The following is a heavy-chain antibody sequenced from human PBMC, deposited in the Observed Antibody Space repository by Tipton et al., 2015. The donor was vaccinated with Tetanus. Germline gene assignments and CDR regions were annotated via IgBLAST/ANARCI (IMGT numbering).Heavy chain of an antibody. CDR3: ARDRGLTTGGGIGMDV. CDR2: ISYSGST. J-gene: IGHJ6*02. Sequence: LRLSCTVSGGSINNYYWSWIRQPPGKGLEWIGYISYSGSTNSNPSLKTRVTISVDTSKNQFSLKLSSVTAADTAVYYCARDRGLTTGGGIGMDVWGQGTTVTVSS. CDR1: GGSINNYY. D-gene: IGHD4-17*01. V-gene: IGHV4-59*01.